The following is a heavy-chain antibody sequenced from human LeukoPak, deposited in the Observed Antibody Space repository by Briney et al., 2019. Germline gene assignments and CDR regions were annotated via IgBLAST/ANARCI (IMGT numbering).Heavy chain of an antibody. CDR3: ARLIVVFDY. CDR2: INHSGST. CDR1: GGSFSGYY. D-gene: IGHD2-2*01. V-gene: IGHV4-34*01. J-gene: IGHJ4*02. Sequence: SETLSLTCAVYGGSFSGYYWSWIRQPPGKGLEWIGEINHSGSTNYNPSLKSRATISVDTSKNQFSLKLSSVTAADTAVYYCARLIVVFDYWGQGTLVTVSS.